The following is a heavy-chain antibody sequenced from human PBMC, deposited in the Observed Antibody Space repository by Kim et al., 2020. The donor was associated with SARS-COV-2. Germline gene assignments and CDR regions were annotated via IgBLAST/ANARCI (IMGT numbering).Heavy chain of an antibody. V-gene: IGHV1-69*06. Sequence: SVKVSCKASGGTFSSYAISWVRQAPGQGLEWMGGIIPIFVTTNYAQKFQGRVTITADRSTSTAYMELNSLRSEDTAVYYCARAKSLTGSDYYFDYWGQGTLVTVSS. J-gene: IGHJ4*02. CDR3: ARAKSLTGSDYYFDY. CDR1: GGTFSSYA. CDR2: IIPIFVTT. D-gene: IGHD7-27*01.